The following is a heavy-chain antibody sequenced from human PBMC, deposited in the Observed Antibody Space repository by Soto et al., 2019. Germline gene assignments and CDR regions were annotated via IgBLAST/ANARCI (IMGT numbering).Heavy chain of an antibody. CDR1: GGSVLSGSYY. CDR2: IFSSGRT. V-gene: IGHV4-61*01. D-gene: IGHD3-9*01. CDR3: ARGGNYNVLTGYYEY. J-gene: IGHJ4*02. Sequence: SETLSLTCTVSGGSVLSGSYYWSWIRQPPGKGLELIGYIFSSGRTNYNPSLKSRVTISVDTSKNQFSLRLSSVSAADTAMYYCARGGNYNVLTGYYEYWGQGTLVTVSS.